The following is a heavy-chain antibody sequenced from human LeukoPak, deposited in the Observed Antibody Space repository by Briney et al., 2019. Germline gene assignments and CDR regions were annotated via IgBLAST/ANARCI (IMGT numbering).Heavy chain of an antibody. J-gene: IGHJ4*02. Sequence: KTSETLSLTCTVSGGSISSYYWSWIRQPAGKGLEWIGRIYTSGSTNYNPSLKSRVTMSVEKSKNQFSLKLSSVTAADTALYYCVGDFFEGILTYWGQGALVTVSS. CDR3: VGDFFEGILTY. D-gene: IGHD4-17*01. CDR1: GGSISSYY. V-gene: IGHV4-4*07. CDR2: IYTSGST.